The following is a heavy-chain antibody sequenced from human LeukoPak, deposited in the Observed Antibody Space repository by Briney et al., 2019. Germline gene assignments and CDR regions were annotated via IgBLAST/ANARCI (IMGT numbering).Heavy chain of an antibody. CDR3: AKGPAVVRGVIAAYY. J-gene: IGHJ4*02. Sequence: ASVKVSCKASGYTFTSYGISWVRQAPGQGLEWMGWISAYNGNTNYAQKLQGRVTMTTDTSTSTAYMELRSLRSDDTAVYYCAKGPAVVRGVIAAYYWGQGTLVTVSS. CDR1: GYTFTSYG. V-gene: IGHV1-18*01. CDR2: ISAYNGNT. D-gene: IGHD3-10*01.